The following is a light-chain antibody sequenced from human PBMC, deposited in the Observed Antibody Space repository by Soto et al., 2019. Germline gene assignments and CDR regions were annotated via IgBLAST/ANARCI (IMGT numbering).Light chain of an antibody. CDR3: QQYGSSPLT. Sequence: DIQMTQSPSTLSASVGDRVTITCRASQSISSWLAWYQQKPGTAPNLLIYKASTLQSGVPSRFSGSGSGTDFTLTISRLEPEDFAVYYCQQYGSSPLTFGGGTKVDIK. CDR2: KAS. J-gene: IGKJ4*01. V-gene: IGKV1-5*03. CDR1: QSISSW.